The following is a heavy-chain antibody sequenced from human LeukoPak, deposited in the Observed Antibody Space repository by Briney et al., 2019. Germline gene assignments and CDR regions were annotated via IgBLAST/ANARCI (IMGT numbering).Heavy chain of an antibody. D-gene: IGHD1-26*01. CDR3: ARDQGSPVYYYSYGMDV. CDR1: GGSISSSSYY. J-gene: IGHJ6*02. CDR2: IYYSGST. Sequence: PSETLSLACTVSGGSISSSSYYWGWIRQPPGKGLEGIGSIYYSGSTYYNPSLKSRVTISVDTSKNQFSLKLSSVTAADTAVYYCARDQGSPVYYYSYGMDVWGQGTTVTVSS. V-gene: IGHV4-39*07.